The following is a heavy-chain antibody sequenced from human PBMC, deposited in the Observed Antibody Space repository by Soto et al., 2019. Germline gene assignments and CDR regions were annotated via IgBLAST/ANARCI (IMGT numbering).Heavy chain of an antibody. CDR2: ISYDGSNK. CDR1: GFTFSSYA. V-gene: IGHV3-30-3*01. D-gene: IGHD3-22*01. CDR3: AREGDSSGYYYIPAYYYYYGMDV. J-gene: IGHJ6*02. Sequence: GGSLRLSCAASGFTFSSYAMHWVRQAPGKGLEWVAVISYDGSNKYYADSVKGRFTISRDNSKNTLYLQMNSLRAEDTAVYYCAREGDSSGYYYIPAYYYYYGMDVWGQGTTVTVSS.